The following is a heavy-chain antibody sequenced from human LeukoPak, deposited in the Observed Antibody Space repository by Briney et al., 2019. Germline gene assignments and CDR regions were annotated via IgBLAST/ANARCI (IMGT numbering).Heavy chain of an antibody. V-gene: IGHV3-23*01. D-gene: IGHD2-8*01. CDR3: AKDLQVSHDC. Sequence: GGSLRLSCAASGFTFSSYGMHWVRQAPGKGLEWVSAISGSGGSTYYADSVKGRFTISRDNSKNTLYLQMNSLRAEDTAVYYCAKDLQVSHDCWGQGTLVTVSS. CDR1: GFTFSSYG. J-gene: IGHJ4*02. CDR2: ISGSGGST.